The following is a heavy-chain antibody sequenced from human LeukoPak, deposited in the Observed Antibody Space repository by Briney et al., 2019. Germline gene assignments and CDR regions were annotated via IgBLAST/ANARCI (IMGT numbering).Heavy chain of an antibody. CDR3: ARGTSPGLGYCSGGSCSFDY. Sequence: ASVKVSCKASGYTFTNYAMNWVRQAPGQGLEWMGWINPNTGNPAYAQGFTGRFVFSLDTSVTTTYLQISGLKAEDTAVYYCARGTSPGLGYCSGGSCSFDYWGQGTLVTVSS. CDR1: GYTFTNYA. CDR2: INPNTGNP. J-gene: IGHJ4*02. V-gene: IGHV7-4-1*02. D-gene: IGHD2-15*01.